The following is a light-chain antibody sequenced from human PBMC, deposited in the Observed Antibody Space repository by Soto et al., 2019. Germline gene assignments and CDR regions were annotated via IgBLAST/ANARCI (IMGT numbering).Light chain of an antibody. CDR1: SSDVGGYNY. Sequence: QSALTQPPSASGSPGQSVTISCTGTSSDVGGYNYVSWYQQHPGKAHKLMIYEVSERPSGVPDRFTGSKSGNTTSLTVSGLQVEDEADYYCTSYAGSNNFFYVFGTGTKVTVL. CDR3: TSYAGSNNFFYV. V-gene: IGLV2-8*01. CDR2: EVS. J-gene: IGLJ1*01.